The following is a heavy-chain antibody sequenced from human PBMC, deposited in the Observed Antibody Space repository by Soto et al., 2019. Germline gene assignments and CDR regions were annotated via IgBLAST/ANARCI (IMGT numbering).Heavy chain of an antibody. D-gene: IGHD6-6*01. V-gene: IGHV4-34*01. CDR1: GGSFSGYY. CDR2: INHSGST. J-gene: IGHJ6*03. Sequence: SGTLSLTCAVYGGSFSGYYWSWIRQPPGKGLEWIGEINHSGSTNYNPSLKSRVTISVDTSKNQFSLKLSAVTAADTAVYYCARVGIAARPRQSYYYYMDVWGKGTTVTVSS. CDR3: ARVGIAARPRQSYYYYMDV.